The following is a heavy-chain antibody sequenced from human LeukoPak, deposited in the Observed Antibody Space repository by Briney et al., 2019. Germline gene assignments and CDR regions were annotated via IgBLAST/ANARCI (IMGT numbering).Heavy chain of an antibody. J-gene: IGHJ4*02. CDR1: RFTFSRYW. Sequence: GGSLRLSCAASRFTFSRYWMHWVRQAPGKALVWVSRINSDGISTSYADSVKGRSTISRDNAKNTLYLQMHSLSAEDTAVYYCARDGNYYDSSGPADYWGQGTLVTVSS. CDR2: INSDGIST. CDR3: ARDGNYYDSSGPADY. V-gene: IGHV3-74*01. D-gene: IGHD3-22*01.